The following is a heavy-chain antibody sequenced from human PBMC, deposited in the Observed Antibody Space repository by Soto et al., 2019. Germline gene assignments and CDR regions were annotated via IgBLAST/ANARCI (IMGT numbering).Heavy chain of an antibody. CDR3: ARDLATTASYCFDV. CDR1: GYAFTSYG. J-gene: IGHJ6*04. D-gene: IGHD4-4*01. Sequence: ASVKVSCKASGYAFTSYGISWVRQAPGEGLEWMGWISGYNANTRYGEKFQGRVTMTRDTSTSTAYMELRSLRSDDTAVYYCARDLATTASYCFDVWGKGTAVTVSS. V-gene: IGHV1-18*04. CDR2: ISGYNANT.